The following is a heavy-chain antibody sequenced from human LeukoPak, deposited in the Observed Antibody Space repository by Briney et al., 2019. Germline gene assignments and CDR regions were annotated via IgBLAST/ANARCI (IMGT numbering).Heavy chain of an antibody. Sequence: ASVKVSCKASGYTFTSYGISWVRQAPGQGLEWMGWISAYNGNTNYAQKLQGRVTMTTDTSTSTAYMELRSLRSDDTAVYYCARARYCSSTSCYGRLDWFDPWGQGTLVTVSS. CDR1: GYTFTSYG. CDR2: ISAYNGNT. D-gene: IGHD2-2*01. J-gene: IGHJ5*02. V-gene: IGHV1-18*01. CDR3: ARARYCSSTSCYGRLDWFDP.